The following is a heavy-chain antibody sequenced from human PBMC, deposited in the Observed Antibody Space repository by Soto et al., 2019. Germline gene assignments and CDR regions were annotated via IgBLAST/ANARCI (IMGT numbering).Heavy chain of an antibody. CDR2: IIPALGAA. Sequence: QVHLVQSGAEVKKPGSSVKVSCKTSGGTISTYVINWVRQAPGQGLEWMGRIIPALGAADYAQKFQDRLTITADKSTSTAYMELSSLRSEETAVYYGARGGQQVVSFDYWGQGTLVAVSS. D-gene: IGHD6-6*01. V-gene: IGHV1-69*08. J-gene: IGHJ4*02. CDR3: ARGGQQVVSFDY. CDR1: GGTISTYV.